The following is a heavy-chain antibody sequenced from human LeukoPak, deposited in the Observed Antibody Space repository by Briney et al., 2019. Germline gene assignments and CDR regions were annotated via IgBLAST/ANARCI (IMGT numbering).Heavy chain of an antibody. CDR3: ARSYSGAFDY. CDR2: IYYSGST. CDR1: GGSISSYY. V-gene: IGHV4-59*01. Sequence: NPSETLSLTCTVSGGSISSYYWSWIRQPPGKGLEWIGYIYYSGSTNYNPSLKSRVTVSVDTSKNQFSLKLSSVTAADTAVYYCARSYSGAFDYWGQGTLVTVSS. D-gene: IGHD5-12*01. J-gene: IGHJ4*02.